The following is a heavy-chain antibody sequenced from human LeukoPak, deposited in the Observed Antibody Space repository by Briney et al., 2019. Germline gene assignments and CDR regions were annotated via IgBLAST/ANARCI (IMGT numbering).Heavy chain of an antibody. CDR1: GGSISSYY. V-gene: IGHV4-4*07. CDR2: IYTSGGT. J-gene: IGHJ4*02. Sequence: RPSETLSLTCTVSGGSISSYYLRWIRQPAGKGLEWIGRIYTSGGTNYNPSLKSRVTMSVDTSKNQFSLKLSSVTAADTAVYYCARDLVEMATIALDYWGQGTLVTVSS. CDR3: ARDLVEMATIALDY. D-gene: IGHD5-24*01.